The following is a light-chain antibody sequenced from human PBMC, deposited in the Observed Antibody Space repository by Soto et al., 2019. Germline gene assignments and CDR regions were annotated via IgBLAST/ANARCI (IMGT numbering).Light chain of an antibody. V-gene: IGKV3-15*01. CDR2: GAS. CDR1: QSVSSN. J-gene: IGKJ4*01. Sequence: EIVMTQSPATLSVPKGERATLSCRASQSVSSNLAWYQQKPGQAPRLLIYGASTRATGIPARFSGSGSGTEFTLTISSLQSEDFAVYYCQQYNNWPSLTFGGGTKVDIK. CDR3: QQYNNWPSLT.